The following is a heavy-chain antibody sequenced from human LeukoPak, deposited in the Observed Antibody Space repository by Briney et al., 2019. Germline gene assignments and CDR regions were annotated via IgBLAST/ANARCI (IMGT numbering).Heavy chain of an antibody. Sequence: ASVKVSCKASGYTFTSYEINWVRQATGQGLEWMGWMNPNSGNTGYAQKFQGRVTMTRNTSISTAYMELSSLRSEDTAVYYCARVHGIIEMAANPPAFDIWGQGTMVTVSS. CDR2: MNPNSGNT. J-gene: IGHJ3*02. CDR3: ARVHGIIEMAANPPAFDI. D-gene: IGHD5-24*01. CDR1: GYTFTSYE. V-gene: IGHV1-8*01.